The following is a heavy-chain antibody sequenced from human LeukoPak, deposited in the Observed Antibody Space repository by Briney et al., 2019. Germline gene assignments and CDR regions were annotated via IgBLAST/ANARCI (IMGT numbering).Heavy chain of an antibody. Sequence: ASVKVSCKASGYTFTGYYMRWVRQAPGQGLEWMGGIIPIFGTANYAQKFQGRVTITADESTSTAYMELSSLRSEDTAVYYCARGLRRAAAGSIYYYYGMDVWGQGTTVTVSS. CDR3: ARGLRRAAAGSIYYYYGMDV. J-gene: IGHJ6*02. CDR2: IIPIFGTA. V-gene: IGHV1-69*13. D-gene: IGHD6-13*01. CDR1: GYTFTGYY.